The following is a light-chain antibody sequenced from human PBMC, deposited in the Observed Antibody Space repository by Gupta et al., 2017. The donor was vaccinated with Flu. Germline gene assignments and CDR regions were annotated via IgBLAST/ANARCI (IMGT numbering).Light chain of an antibody. J-gene: IGLJ1*01. Sequence: QSALTQPASVSGSPGQSITISCTGTSSDVGGYNYVSWYQQHPGKAPKLMIYEVSKRPSGVSNRFSGSKSGNTASLTISGLQAEDEADYYCSSYTSSRTYVFGTGTKVNVL. CDR1: SSDVGGYNY. CDR2: EVS. CDR3: SSYTSSRTYV. V-gene: IGLV2-14*01.